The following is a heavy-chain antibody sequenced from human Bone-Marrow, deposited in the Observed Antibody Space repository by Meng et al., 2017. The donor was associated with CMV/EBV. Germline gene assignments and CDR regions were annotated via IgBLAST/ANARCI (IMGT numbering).Heavy chain of an antibody. J-gene: IGHJ4*02. CDR3: ARDPRPRDYYDSSPL. CDR2: ISAYNGNT. CDR1: GYTFTSYG. Sequence: ASVKVSCKASGYTFTSYGISWVRQAPGQGLEWMGWISAYNGNTNDAQKLQGRVTMTTDTSTSTAYMELRSLRSDHTAVYYCARDPRPRDYYDSSPLWGQGTLVTVSS. V-gene: IGHV1-18*01. D-gene: IGHD3-22*01.